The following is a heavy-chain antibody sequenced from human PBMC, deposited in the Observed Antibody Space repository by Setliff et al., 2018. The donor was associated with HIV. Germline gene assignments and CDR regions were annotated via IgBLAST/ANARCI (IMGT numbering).Heavy chain of an antibody. CDR3: ARVVVSGYVDAFDI. CDR2: INHSGST. V-gene: IGHV4-34*01. D-gene: IGHD1-1*01. CDR1: GGSFSGYY. Sequence: PSETLSLTCAVYGGSFSGYYWSWIRQPPGKGLEWIGEINHSGSTNYNPSLKSRVTISVDTSKNQFSLKLSSVTAADTAVYYCARVVVSGYVDAFDIWGQGTMVTVSS. J-gene: IGHJ3*02.